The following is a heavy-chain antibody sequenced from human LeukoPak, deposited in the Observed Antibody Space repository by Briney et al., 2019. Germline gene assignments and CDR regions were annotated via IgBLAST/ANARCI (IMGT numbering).Heavy chain of an antibody. J-gene: IGHJ4*02. Sequence: SETLSLTCTVSGSSVSSGSYYWSWIRQPPGKGLEWIGYMYYSGISNYNPSLKSRVTISVDTSKNQFSLKLSSLTAADTAVYYCARDRDRLDYWGQGTLVTVSS. CDR1: GSSVSSGSYY. D-gene: IGHD3-22*01. CDR3: ARDRDRLDY. V-gene: IGHV4-61*01. CDR2: MYYSGIS.